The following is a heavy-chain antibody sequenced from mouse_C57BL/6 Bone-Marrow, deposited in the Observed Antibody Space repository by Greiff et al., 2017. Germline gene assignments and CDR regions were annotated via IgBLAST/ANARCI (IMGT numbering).Heavy chain of an antibody. CDR1: GFTFSDYY. CDR3: AREGGDYDYFDY. D-gene: IGHD2-4*01. J-gene: IGHJ2*01. CDR2: INYDGSST. Sequence: EVKLMESEGGLVQPGSSMKLSCTASGFTFSDYYMAWVRQVPEKGLEWVANINYDGSSTYYLDSLKSRFIISRDNAKNILYLQMSSLKSEDTATYYCAREGGDYDYFDYWGQGTTLTVSS. V-gene: IGHV5-16*01.